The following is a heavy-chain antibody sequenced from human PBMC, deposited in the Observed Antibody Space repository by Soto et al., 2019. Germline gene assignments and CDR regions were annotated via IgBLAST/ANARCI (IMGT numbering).Heavy chain of an antibody. V-gene: IGHV1-69*08. CDR1: GGTLSSET. CDR3: AREEGYYNVGTFPVWYMDV. Sequence: QVQLVQSGPAVTKSGSSVKVSCKVSGGTLSSETISWLRQAPGQGLEWLGRIIPLLGIGNYAQKFQGRFTLTEDRSMNTGYMELSSLTSQDTAIYYCAREEGYYNVGTFPVWYMDVWGNGTTVTVAS. CDR2: IIPLLGIG. J-gene: IGHJ6*03. D-gene: IGHD3-10*02.